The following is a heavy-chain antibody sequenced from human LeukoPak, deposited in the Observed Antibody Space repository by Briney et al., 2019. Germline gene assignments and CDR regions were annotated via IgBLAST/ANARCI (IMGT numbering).Heavy chain of an antibody. D-gene: IGHD1-26*01. V-gene: IGHV3-7*04. CDR2: INYDGSEK. CDR1: GFTFSSYW. J-gene: IGHJ4*02. Sequence: PGGSLRLSCAASGFTFSSYWMSWVRQAPGEGLEWVANINYDGSEKYYVDSVKGRFTISRDNARNALYLQMNSLRVDDTAVYYCARVSVGATNYFNFWGQGTLVTVSS. CDR3: ARVSVGATNYFNF.